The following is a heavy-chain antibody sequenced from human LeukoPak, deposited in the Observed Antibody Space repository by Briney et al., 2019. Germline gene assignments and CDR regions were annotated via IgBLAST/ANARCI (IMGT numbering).Heavy chain of an antibody. Sequence: PSGTLSLTCTVSGGSISNNFWTWIRQPPGKGLECIGFMYYSESASYNPSLNSRVTVSVDTSKNQFSLKLSSVTAADTAVYYCARQGDYYDSSGYLWGQGTLVTVSS. J-gene: IGHJ5*02. CDR1: GGSISNNF. CDR3: ARQGDYYDSSGYL. V-gene: IGHV4-59*01. CDR2: MYYSESA. D-gene: IGHD3-22*01.